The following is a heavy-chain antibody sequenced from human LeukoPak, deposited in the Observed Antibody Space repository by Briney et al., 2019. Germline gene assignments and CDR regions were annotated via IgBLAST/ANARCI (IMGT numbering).Heavy chain of an antibody. CDR3: ARAQVPAAMDY. V-gene: IGHV3-7*03. J-gene: IGHJ4*02. D-gene: IGHD2-2*01. CDR1: GFTFSSYW. CDR2: IKQGGSEK. Sequence: GGSLRLSCAASGFTFSSYWMSWVRQAPGKGLEWVANIKQGGSEKYYVDSVKGRFTISRDNAKNSLYLQMNSLRAEDTAVYYCARAQVPAAMDYWGQGTLVTVSS.